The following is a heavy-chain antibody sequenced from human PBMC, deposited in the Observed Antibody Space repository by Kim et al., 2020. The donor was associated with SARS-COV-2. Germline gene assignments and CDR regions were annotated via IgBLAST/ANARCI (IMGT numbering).Heavy chain of an antibody. V-gene: IGHV3-33*06. Sequence: GGSLRLSCAASGFTFSSYAMHWVRQAPGKGLEWVAVIWYDGSNKYYADSVKGRFTISRDNSKNTLYLQMNSLRAEDTAVYYCAKTYYDFWSGYYWVVDYYYGMDVWGQGTTVTVSS. CDR2: IWYDGSNK. J-gene: IGHJ6*02. CDR1: GFTFSSYA. D-gene: IGHD3-3*01. CDR3: AKTYYDFWSGYYWVVDYYYGMDV.